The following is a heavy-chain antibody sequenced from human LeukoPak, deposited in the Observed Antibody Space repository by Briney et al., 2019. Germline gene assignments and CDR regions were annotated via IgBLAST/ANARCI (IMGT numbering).Heavy chain of an antibody. D-gene: IGHD3-10*01. CDR2: ITSSGTNI. J-gene: IGHJ4*02. Sequence: PGGSLRLSCAASGFTFSDYYMSWIRQAPGKGLEWVSYITSSGTNIYYADSVKGRFTISRDNAKNSLYLQMNSLRAEDTAMYYCERDSQTVYYYQPPDYWGQGTLVTVSA. CDR3: ERDSQTVYYYQPPDY. CDR1: GFTFSDYY. V-gene: IGHV3-11*01.